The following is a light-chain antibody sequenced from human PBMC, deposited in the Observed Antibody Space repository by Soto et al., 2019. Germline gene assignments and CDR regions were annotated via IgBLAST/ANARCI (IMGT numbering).Light chain of an antibody. V-gene: IGLV2-14*01. CDR3: SSYTSATTYF. Sequence: SVLTQPSSLSGSPGQSITLSCTGNSSDVGAYNYDSWYQQYPGEAPKVIIYDVSHRPAGVSNRFSGSKSGNTASLTISGLQTQDEADYYCSSYTSATTYFFGTGTKVTVL. CDR1: SSDVGAYNY. J-gene: IGLJ1*01. CDR2: DVS.